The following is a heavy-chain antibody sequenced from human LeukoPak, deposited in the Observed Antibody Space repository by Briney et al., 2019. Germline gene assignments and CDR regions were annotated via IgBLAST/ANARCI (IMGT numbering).Heavy chain of an antibody. J-gene: IGHJ5*02. CDR1: GLTFKDYT. V-gene: IGHV3-21*06. CDR3: ARASTEYAVTDGFDT. Sequence: AGGSLRLSCAASGLTFKDYTMNWVRKSPGKGLQWVSYVSFGSSYISYADSLKGRFTISRDDAKSSVYLEMTSLRTDDTAVYYCARASTEYAVTDGFDTWGPGTLVTVSS. D-gene: IGHD4-17*01. CDR2: VSFGSSYI.